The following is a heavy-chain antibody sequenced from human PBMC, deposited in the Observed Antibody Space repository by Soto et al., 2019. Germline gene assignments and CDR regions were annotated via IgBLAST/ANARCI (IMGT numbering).Heavy chain of an antibody. CDR2: IYYSGST. J-gene: IGHJ6*02. CDR1: GGSISSGGYY. CDR3: ARVPDSSSWYGNYYYGMDV. V-gene: IGHV4-31*03. Sequence: NPSETLSLTCTVSGGSISSGGYYWSWIRQHPGKGLEWIGYIYYSGSTYYNPSLKSRVTISVDTSKNQFSLKLSSVTAADTAVYYCARVPDSSSWYGNYYYGMDVWGQGTTVTVSS. D-gene: IGHD6-13*01.